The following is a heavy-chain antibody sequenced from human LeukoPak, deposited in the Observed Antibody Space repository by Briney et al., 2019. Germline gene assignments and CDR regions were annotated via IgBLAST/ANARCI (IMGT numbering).Heavy chain of an antibody. J-gene: IGHJ4*02. CDR3: AKGPYGDYYFDY. V-gene: IGHV3-9*01. CDR2: ISWNSGSI. D-gene: IGHD4-17*01. Sequence: GGSLRLSCAASGFTFDDYAMHWVRQAPGKGLEWVSGISWNSGSIGYADSVKGRFTISRDNAKNSLYLQMNSLRAEDTALYYCAKGPYGDYYFDYWGQGTLVTVSS. CDR1: GFTFDDYA.